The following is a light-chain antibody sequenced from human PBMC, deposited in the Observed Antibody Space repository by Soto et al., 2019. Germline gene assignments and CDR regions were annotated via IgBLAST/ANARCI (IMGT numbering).Light chain of an antibody. V-gene: IGLV1-47*01. CDR2: SND. CDR3: AAWDDSLSGPL. J-gene: IGLJ2*01. Sequence: QSVLTQSPSASGTPGQRVIISCSGTSSNIGTNYVYWYQQLPGTAPKVLIYSNDKRPSGVPNRFSGSKSSTSASLAISGLRSEDEADYYCAAWDDSLSGPLFGGGTKVTVL. CDR1: SSNIGTNY.